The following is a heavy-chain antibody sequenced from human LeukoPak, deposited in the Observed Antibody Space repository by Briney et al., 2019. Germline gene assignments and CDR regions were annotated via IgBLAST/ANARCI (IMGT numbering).Heavy chain of an antibody. Sequence: GGSLRLSCAASGFTINTYAMTWVRQASGKGLEWVSTITGSDDSTYYADSVKGRFTISRDNSKSTLYLQMNGPRADDTAIYYCAKGPQLYSGYHPDYWGQGTLVTVSS. J-gene: IGHJ4*02. V-gene: IGHV3-23*01. CDR3: AKGPQLYSGYHPDY. D-gene: IGHD3-22*01. CDR1: GFTINTYA. CDR2: ITGSDDST.